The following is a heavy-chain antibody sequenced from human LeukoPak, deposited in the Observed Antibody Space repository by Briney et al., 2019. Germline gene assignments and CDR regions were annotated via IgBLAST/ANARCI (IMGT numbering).Heavy chain of an antibody. D-gene: IGHD3-10*01. Sequence: SETLSLTCTVSGGSISSSSYYWGWIHQPPGKGLEWIGSIYNSGSTYYNPSLKSRVTISVDTSKNQFSLKLSSVTAADTAIYYCARQYDSGSYYNWFDPWGQGTQVTVSS. J-gene: IGHJ5*02. CDR3: ARQYDSGSYYNWFDP. V-gene: IGHV4-39*01. CDR1: GGSISSSSYY. CDR2: IYNSGST.